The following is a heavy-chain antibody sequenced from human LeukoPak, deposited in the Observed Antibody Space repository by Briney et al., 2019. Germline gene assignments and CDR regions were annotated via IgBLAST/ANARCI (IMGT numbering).Heavy chain of an antibody. Sequence: GGSLRLSCAASGFPVSSNYMSWFGQAPGKGLEWVSIIYSDGSTYYADSVKGRFTISRDNSKNTLYLQVNSLRAEDTAVYYCERIGGAAAGHFYHWGQGTLVTVSS. CDR2: IYSDGST. J-gene: IGHJ4*02. CDR1: GFPVSSNY. D-gene: IGHD6-13*01. V-gene: IGHV3-53*01. CDR3: ERIGGAAAGHFYH.